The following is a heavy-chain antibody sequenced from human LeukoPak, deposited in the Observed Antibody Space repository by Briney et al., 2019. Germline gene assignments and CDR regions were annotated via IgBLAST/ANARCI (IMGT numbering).Heavy chain of an antibody. CDR1: GGSISSYY. Sequence: SETLSLTCTVSGGSISSYYWSWIRQPSGKGLEWIGYIYHSGSTNYNPSLKSRVTISVDTSKNQFSLKLSSVTAADTAVYYCARGAANFDYWVREPWSPSPQ. V-gene: IGHV4-59*01. J-gene: IGHJ4*02. D-gene: IGHD2-15*01. CDR3: ARGAANFDY. CDR2: IYHSGST.